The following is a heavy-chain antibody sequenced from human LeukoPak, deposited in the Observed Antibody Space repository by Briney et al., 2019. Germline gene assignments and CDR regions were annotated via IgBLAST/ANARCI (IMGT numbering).Heavy chain of an antibody. CDR3: ARRMTTVPTLVIGYYYYYYMDV. Sequence: SETLSLTCAVYGGSFSGYYWSWIRQPPGKGLEWIGEINHSGSTNYNPSLKSRVTISVDTSKNQFSLKLSSVTAADTAVYYCARRMTTVPTLVIGYYYYYYMDVWGKGTTVTISS. CDR2: INHSGST. V-gene: IGHV4-34*01. J-gene: IGHJ6*03. CDR1: GGSFSGYY. D-gene: IGHD4-17*01.